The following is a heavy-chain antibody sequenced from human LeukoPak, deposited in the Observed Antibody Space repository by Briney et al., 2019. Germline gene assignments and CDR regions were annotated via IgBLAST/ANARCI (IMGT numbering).Heavy chain of an antibody. CDR3: ARDRGYYYMDV. CDR1: GGSISSYY. Sequence: SETLSLTCTVSGGSISSYYWSWIRQPPGKGLEWIGYIYYSGSTNYNPSLKSRVTISVDTSKNQFPLKLSSVTAADTAVYYCARDRGYYYMDVWGKGTTVTVSS. CDR2: IYYSGST. V-gene: IGHV4-59*01. J-gene: IGHJ6*03.